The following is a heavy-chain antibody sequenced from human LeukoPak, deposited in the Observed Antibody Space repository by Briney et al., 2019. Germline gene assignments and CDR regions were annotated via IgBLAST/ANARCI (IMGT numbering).Heavy chain of an antibody. V-gene: IGHV3-53*05. CDR1: GFTVSSNY. Sequence: GGSLRLSCAASGFTVSSNYMNWVRQAPGKGLEWVSVIYSGSSTYYADSVKGRFTISRDNSKNTLYLQMNSLRAEDTAVYYCAKDSSGYHYAGPFDYWGQGTLVTVSS. CDR2: IYSGSST. D-gene: IGHD3-22*01. J-gene: IGHJ4*02. CDR3: AKDSSGYHYAGPFDY.